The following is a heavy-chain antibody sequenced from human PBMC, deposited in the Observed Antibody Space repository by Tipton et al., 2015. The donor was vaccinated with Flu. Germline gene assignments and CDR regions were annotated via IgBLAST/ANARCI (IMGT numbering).Heavy chain of an antibody. Sequence: SGFTFSSYGMHWVRQAPGKGLEWVAVIWYDGSNKYYADSVKGRFTISRDNSKNTLYLQMNSLRAEDTAVYYCARDQVDGVADYWGQGTLVTVSS. V-gene: IGHV3-33*01. CDR2: IWYDGSNK. D-gene: IGHD3-16*01. CDR3: ARDQVDGVADY. J-gene: IGHJ4*02. CDR1: GFTFSSYG.